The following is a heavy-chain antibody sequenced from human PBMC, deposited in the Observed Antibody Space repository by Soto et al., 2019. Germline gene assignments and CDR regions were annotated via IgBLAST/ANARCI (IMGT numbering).Heavy chain of an antibody. V-gene: IGHV3-74*01. CDR3: ARGYYDTSYYTLGY. Sequence: GGSLRLSCAAAGFTISSYWMHWVRQAPGKGLVWVSHINRDGSSTSHADSVKGRFTISRDNAKNTLYLQMSSLRAEDTAVYYCARGYYDTSYYTLGYWGQGTLVTVSS. D-gene: IGHD3-3*01. J-gene: IGHJ4*02. CDR1: GFTISSYW. CDR2: INRDGSST.